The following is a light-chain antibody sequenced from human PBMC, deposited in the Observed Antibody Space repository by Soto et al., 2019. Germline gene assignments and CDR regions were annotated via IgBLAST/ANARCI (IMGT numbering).Light chain of an antibody. CDR1: QSVGSS. CDR2: GAS. Sequence: IVMTQSPATLSVSPGERATLSCRASQSVGSSLAWYQQKPGQPPRILIFGASTRVTGVPARFSGSGSGTEFTLTITGLQSEDFAVYYCQQYNGWPWTFGLGTKVDIK. CDR3: QQYNGWPWT. V-gene: IGKV3-15*01. J-gene: IGKJ1*01.